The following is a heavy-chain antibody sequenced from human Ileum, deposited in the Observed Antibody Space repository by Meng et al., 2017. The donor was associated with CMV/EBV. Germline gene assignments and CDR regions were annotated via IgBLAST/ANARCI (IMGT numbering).Heavy chain of an antibody. CDR1: GYSFSNYA. CDR3: ARVSRVCSSTSCYIRYYFDY. D-gene: IGHD2-2*02. CDR2: MNPNSGNT. V-gene: IGHV1-8*02. J-gene: IGHJ4*02. Sequence: ASVKVSCKTSGYSFSNYAIIWVRQAPGQRLEWLGWMNPNSGNTGYAQKFQGRVTMTRNTSISTAYMELSSLRSEDTAVYYCARVSRVCSSTSCYIRYYFDYWGQGTLVTVSS.